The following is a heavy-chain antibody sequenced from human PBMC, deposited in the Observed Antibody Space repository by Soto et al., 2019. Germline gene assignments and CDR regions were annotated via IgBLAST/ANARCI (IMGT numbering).Heavy chain of an antibody. D-gene: IGHD6-19*01. CDR2: IYSGGST. V-gene: IGHV3-53*01. Sequence: GWSLRLSCAASGFTVSSNYMSWVRQAPGKGLEWVSVIYSGGSTYYADSVKGRFTISRDNSKNTLYLQMNSLRAEDTAVYYCARAYKQWPSYYFDYWGQGTLVTVSS. CDR3: ARAYKQWPSYYFDY. J-gene: IGHJ4*02. CDR1: GFTVSSNY.